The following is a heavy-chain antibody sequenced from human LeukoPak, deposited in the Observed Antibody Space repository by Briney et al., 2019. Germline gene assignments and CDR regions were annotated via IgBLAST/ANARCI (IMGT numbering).Heavy chain of an antibody. Sequence: GSSVKVSCKASGGTFSSYAISWVRQAPGQELEWMGGIIPIFGTANYAQKFQGRVTITADESTSTAYMELSSLRSEDTAVYYCARGSSAYFYDSSGYYYGLYWGQGTLVTVSS. V-gene: IGHV1-69*01. CDR1: GGTFSSYA. CDR2: IIPIFGTA. J-gene: IGHJ4*02. CDR3: ARGSSAYFYDSSGYYYGLY. D-gene: IGHD3-22*01.